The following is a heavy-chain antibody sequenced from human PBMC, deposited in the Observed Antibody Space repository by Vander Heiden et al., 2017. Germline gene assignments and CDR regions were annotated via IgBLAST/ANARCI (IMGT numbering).Heavy chain of an antibody. CDR1: GLTFRSYS. V-gene: IGHV3-48*02. D-gene: IGHD2-21*02. CDR2: VSSSSSTI. J-gene: IGHJ4*02. CDR3: ARDPQIAYCGGDCSGY. Sequence: VQLVESGRGLVQPGASLSLSCAASGLTFRSYSMNWVRQAPGKGLEWVSYVSSSSSTIYNADSVKGRFTISRDNAKNSLYLQMNRLRDEDTAVYYCARDPQIAYCGGDCSGYWGQGTLVTVSS.